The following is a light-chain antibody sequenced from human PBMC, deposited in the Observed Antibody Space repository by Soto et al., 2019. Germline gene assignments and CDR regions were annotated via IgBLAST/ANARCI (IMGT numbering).Light chain of an antibody. CDR1: QTVSTTY. V-gene: IGKV3-20*01. J-gene: IGKJ2*01. CDR3: QQYDSSPYT. Sequence: EIVLTQSPGTLSLSPGERATLSCRASQTVSTTYLAWYQQKPGRAPRLLIYGASNRATGIPDRFGGNGSGTDFTLTISRLEPEDFAVYYCQQYDSSPYTFGQGTKLENK. CDR2: GAS.